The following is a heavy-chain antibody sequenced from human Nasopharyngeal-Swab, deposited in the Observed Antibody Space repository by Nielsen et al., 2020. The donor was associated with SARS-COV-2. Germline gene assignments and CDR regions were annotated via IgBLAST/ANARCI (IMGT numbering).Heavy chain of an antibody. Sequence: SETLSLTCSVSGGSISSYYWSWIRQRPGKGLEWLGYVFYSGTTNYNPSLKSRVSISVNTSKTHFSLKLRSMTAADTAVYFCARSGYSYGLPVGYFGHWGQGILVTVSS. CDR2: VFYSGTT. CDR1: GGSISSYY. V-gene: IGHV4-59*01. J-gene: IGHJ4*02. CDR3: ARSGYSYGLPVGYFGH. D-gene: IGHD5-18*01.